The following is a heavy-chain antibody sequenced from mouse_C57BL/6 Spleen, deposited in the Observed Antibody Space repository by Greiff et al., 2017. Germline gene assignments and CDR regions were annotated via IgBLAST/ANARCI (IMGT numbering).Heavy chain of an antibody. J-gene: IGHJ2*01. CDR2: IYPGSGST. CDR3: AREGITTVVATPFGY. Sequence: VQLQQPGAELVKPGASVKMSCKASGYTFTSYWITWVKQRPGQGLEWIGDIYPGSGSTNYNEKFKSKTTLTVDTSSSTAYMQLSSLTSEDSAVYYCAREGITTVVATPFGYWGQGTTLTVSA. V-gene: IGHV1-55*01. CDR1: GYTFTSYW. D-gene: IGHD1-1*01.